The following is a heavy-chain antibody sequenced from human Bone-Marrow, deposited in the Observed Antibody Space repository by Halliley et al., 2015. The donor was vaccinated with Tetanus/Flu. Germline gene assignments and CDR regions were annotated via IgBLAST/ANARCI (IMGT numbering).Heavy chain of an antibody. V-gene: IGHV3-9*01. D-gene: IGHD1-26*01. CDR1: GFTFDDYA. CDR3: AKEGASKYYNYYYGMDV. J-gene: IGHJ6*02. CDR2: ISWKSLSI. Sequence: AVSGFTFDDYAVHWVRQVPGKGLEWVSGISWKSLSIGYADSVKGRFTISRDNAKKSLYLQMNSLRAEDTALYYCAKEGASKYYNYYYGMDVWGQGTTVTVSS.